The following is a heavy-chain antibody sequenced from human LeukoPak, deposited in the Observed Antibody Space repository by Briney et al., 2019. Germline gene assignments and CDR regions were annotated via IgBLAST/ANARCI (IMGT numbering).Heavy chain of an antibody. V-gene: IGHV3-66*01. J-gene: IGHJ4*02. D-gene: IGHD6-13*01. Sequence: PGGSLRLSCAASDFTVSSNYMSWVRQAPGKGLEWVSVIHENAITSYADSVKGRFTISRDNSKNTLYLQMNSLRAEDTAVYYCARASSSSGDYWGQGTLVTVSS. CDR1: DFTVSSNY. CDR3: ARASSSSGDY. CDR2: IHENAIT.